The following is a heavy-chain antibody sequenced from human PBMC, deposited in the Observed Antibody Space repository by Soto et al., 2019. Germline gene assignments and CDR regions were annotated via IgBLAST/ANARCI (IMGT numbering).Heavy chain of an antibody. CDR3: ARSLTTEGLAYLYYGMDV. D-gene: IGHD4-17*01. V-gene: IGHV4-30-4*02. J-gene: IGHJ6*02. CDR1: GGSINSGDHY. Sequence: SETLSLTCSVSGGSINSGDHYWGWIRQSPGRGLEWIGNIFHSGRTYYNPSLESRVSISVDTSKNRFYLKLSFVTAADTAVYYCARSLTTEGLAYLYYGMDVWGQGNTVTVSS. CDR2: IFHSGRT.